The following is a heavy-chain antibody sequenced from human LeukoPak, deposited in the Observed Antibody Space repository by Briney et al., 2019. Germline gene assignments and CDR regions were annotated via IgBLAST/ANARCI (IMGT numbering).Heavy chain of an antibody. J-gene: IGHJ5*02. CDR2: INPSGGST. CDR1: GYTFTSYY. CDR3: ARAYCSGGSCYSYWFDP. D-gene: IGHD2-15*01. Sequence: ASVKVSCKASGYTFTSYYMHWVRQAPGQRLEWMGIINPSGGSTSYAQKFQGRVTMTRDTSTSTVYMELSSLRSEDTAVYYCARAYCSGGSCYSYWFDPWGQGTLVTVSS. V-gene: IGHV1-46*01.